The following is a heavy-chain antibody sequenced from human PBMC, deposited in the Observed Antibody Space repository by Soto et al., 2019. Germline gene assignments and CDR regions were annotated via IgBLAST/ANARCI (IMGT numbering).Heavy chain of an antibody. CDR3: ASATVVAATFDF. Sequence: PGGPLRLSCAASGFAFRSYNMNWVRQAPGKGLEWVASISSGSSNIYYADSVKGRFTISRDNAKNSLFLQMDSLRAEDSAVYYCASATVVAATFDFWGQGTQVTVSS. CDR1: GFAFRSYN. J-gene: IGHJ4*02. CDR2: ISSGSSNI. V-gene: IGHV3-21*01. D-gene: IGHD2-15*01.